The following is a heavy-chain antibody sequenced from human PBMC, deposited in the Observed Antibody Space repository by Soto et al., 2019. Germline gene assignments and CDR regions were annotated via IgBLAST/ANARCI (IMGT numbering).Heavy chain of an antibody. Sequence: QVQLVESGGGVVQPGRSLRLSCAASGFTFSSYGMHWVRQAPGKGLEWVAVIWYDGSNKYYADSVKGRFTISRDNSKNTLYLQMNSLRAEDTAVYYCARDRGSSWYVYYYGMDVWGQGTTLTVSS. CDR3: ARDRGSSWYVYYYGMDV. CDR2: IWYDGSNK. D-gene: IGHD6-13*01. V-gene: IGHV3-33*01. CDR1: GFTFSSYG. J-gene: IGHJ6*02.